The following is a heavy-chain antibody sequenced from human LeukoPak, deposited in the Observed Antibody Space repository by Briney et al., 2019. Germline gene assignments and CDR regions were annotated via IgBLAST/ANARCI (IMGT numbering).Heavy chain of an antibody. CDR2: IYYSGST. CDR1: GGSISSYY. J-gene: IGHJ4*02. CDR3: ARHNCGGDCTHFDY. Sequence: PSETLSLTCTVSGGSISSYYWSWIRQPPGKGLEWIGYIYYSGSTNYNPSLKSRVTISVDTSKNQFSLKLSSVTAADTAVYYCARHNCGGDCTHFDYWGQGTLVTVSS. V-gene: IGHV4-59*08. D-gene: IGHD2-21*02.